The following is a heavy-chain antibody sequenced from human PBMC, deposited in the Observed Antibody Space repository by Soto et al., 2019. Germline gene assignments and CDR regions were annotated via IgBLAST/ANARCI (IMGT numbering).Heavy chain of an antibody. CDR2: ISSSGSTI. Sequence: LQLVESGGGLVKPGGSLRLSCAASGFTFSAYYMSWIRQAPGKGLEWVSYISSSGSTIYYADSVKGRFTISRDNAKNSLYLQMNSLRAEDTAVYYCARVRDNWNEPDAFDIWGQGTMVTVSS. CDR1: GFTFSAYY. D-gene: IGHD1-1*01. V-gene: IGHV3-11*01. J-gene: IGHJ3*02. CDR3: ARVRDNWNEPDAFDI.